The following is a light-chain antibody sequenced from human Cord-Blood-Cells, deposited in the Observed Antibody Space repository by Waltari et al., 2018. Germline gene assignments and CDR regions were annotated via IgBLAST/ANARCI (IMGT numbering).Light chain of an antibody. CDR1: SSDVGSYNL. V-gene: IGLV2-23*01. CDR2: EDS. CDR3: CSYAGSSTYV. J-gene: IGLJ1*01. Sequence: QSALTQPASVSGSPGQSITISCTGTSSDVGSYNLVSWYQQHPGQAPKLMIYEDSKRPSGVSNRCSGSKSGNTASLAISVLQADDEADYYSCSYAGSSTYVFGTGTKVTVL.